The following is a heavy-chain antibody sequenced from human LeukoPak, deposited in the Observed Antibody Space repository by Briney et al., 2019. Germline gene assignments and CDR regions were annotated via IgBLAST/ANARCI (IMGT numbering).Heavy chain of an antibody. D-gene: IGHD2-21*02. J-gene: IGHJ4*02. CDR1: GFTFSSYA. CDR3: ANDLGSYCGGDCYSEFDY. Sequence: GGSLRLSCAASGFTFSSYAMSWVRQAPGKGLQWVSAISGSGGGTYYADSVKGRFTISRDNSENTLYLQMNSLRAEDTAVYHCANDLGSYCGGDCYSEFDYWGQGTLVTVSS. CDR2: ISGSGGGT. V-gene: IGHV3-23*01.